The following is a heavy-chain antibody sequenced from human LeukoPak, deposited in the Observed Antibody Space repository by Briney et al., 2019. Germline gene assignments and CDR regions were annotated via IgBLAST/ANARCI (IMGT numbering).Heavy chain of an antibody. CDR2: INPSGGST. D-gene: IGHD1/OR15-1a*01. Sequence: ASVKVSCRASGYTFTSYYMHWVRQATGQGHEWMGIINPSGGSTSYAQKFQGRVTMTRDMSTSTVYMELSSLRSEDTAVYYCARDLEQSWDYWGQGTLVTVSS. CDR3: ARDLEQSWDY. V-gene: IGHV1-46*01. CDR1: GYTFTSYY. J-gene: IGHJ4*02.